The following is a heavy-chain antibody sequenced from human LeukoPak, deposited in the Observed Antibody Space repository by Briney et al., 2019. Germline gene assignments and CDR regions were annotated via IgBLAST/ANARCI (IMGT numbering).Heavy chain of an antibody. D-gene: IGHD3-22*01. CDR2: IYSGGST. CDR1: GFTVSSNY. CDR3: ASRNYYDSSGYFDAFDI. V-gene: IGHV3-53*01. J-gene: IGHJ3*02. Sequence: GGSLRLSCAASGFTVSSNYMSWVRQAPGKGLEWVSVIYSGGSTYYADSVKGRFTISRDNSKNTLYLQMGSLRAEDTAVYYCASRNYYDSSGYFDAFDIWGQGTLVTVSS.